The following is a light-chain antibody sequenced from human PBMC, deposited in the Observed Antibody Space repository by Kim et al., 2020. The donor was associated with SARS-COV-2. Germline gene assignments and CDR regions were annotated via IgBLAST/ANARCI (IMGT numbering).Light chain of an antibody. J-gene: IGKJ4*01. Sequence: LSPGERATLSCRASQSVSSYLAWFQQKPDQAPRLLIYDASNRAAGIPARFSGSGSGTDFTLTISSLEPEDFAVYYCQQRSSWPSLTFGGGTKLEIK. V-gene: IGKV3-11*01. CDR2: DAS. CDR1: QSVSSY. CDR3: QQRSSWPSLT.